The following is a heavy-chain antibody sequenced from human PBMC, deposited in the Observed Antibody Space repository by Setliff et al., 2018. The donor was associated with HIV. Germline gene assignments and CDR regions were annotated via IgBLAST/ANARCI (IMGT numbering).Heavy chain of an antibody. CDR3: ARNSQKGIQPLLLAS. V-gene: IGHV4-34*01. CDR1: GGSFSSYY. J-gene: IGHJ4*02. Sequence: SETLSLTCAVYGGSFSSYYWSWIRRPPGKGLEWIGEINHSGSTNYSPSLKSRVTISVDTSKNQFSLKLSSVSAADTAVYYCARNSQKGIQPLLLASWGPGTLVTVSS. D-gene: IGHD1-1*01. CDR2: INHSGST.